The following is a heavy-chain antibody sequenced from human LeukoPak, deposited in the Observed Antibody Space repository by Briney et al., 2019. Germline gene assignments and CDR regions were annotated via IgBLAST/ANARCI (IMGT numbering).Heavy chain of an antibody. V-gene: IGHV1-58*02. CDR3: AARRIQLWDLDSFDI. J-gene: IGHJ3*02. CDR1: GFTFTSSA. D-gene: IGHD5-18*01. CDR2: IVVGSGNT. Sequence: SVKVSCKASGFTFTSSAMQWVRQARGQRLEWIGWIVVGSGNTNYAQKFQERVTITRDMSTSTAYMELSSLRSEDTAVYYCAARRIQLWDLDSFDIWGQGTMVTVSS.